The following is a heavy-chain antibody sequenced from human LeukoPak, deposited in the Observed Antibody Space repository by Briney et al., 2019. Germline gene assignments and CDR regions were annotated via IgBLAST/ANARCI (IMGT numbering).Heavy chain of an antibody. Sequence: SETLSLTCAVYGGSFSGYYWSWIRQPPGKGLEWIGEINHSGNTNYNPSLKSRVTISVDTSKNQFSLKLSSVTAADTAMYYCARGWTFKTPLGRVAGTSSRRGRYFDHWGQGTLVTVSS. CDR3: ARGWTFKTPLGRVAGTSSRRGRYFDH. CDR1: GGSFSGYY. J-gene: IGHJ4*01. D-gene: IGHD6-19*01. CDR2: INHSGNT. V-gene: IGHV4-34*01.